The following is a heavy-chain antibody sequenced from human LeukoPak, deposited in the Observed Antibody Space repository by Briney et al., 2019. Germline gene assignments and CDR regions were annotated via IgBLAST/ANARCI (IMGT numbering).Heavy chain of an antibody. J-gene: IGHJ4*02. Sequence: ASVKVSCKVSGYTFTDYYMHWVQQAPGKGLEWMGLVYPEDGETIYAEKFQGRVTITADTSTDTAYMELRSLRSDDTAVYYCARDKGIAVAAVDYWGQGTLVTVSS. CDR3: ARDKGIAVAAVDY. D-gene: IGHD6-19*01. CDR2: VYPEDGET. V-gene: IGHV1-69-2*01. CDR1: GYTFTDYY.